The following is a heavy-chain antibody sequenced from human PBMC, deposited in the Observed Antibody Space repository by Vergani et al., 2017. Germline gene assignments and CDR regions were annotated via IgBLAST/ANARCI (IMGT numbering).Heavy chain of an antibody. CDR2: IYYSGST. Sequence: QVQLVESGGGLVKPGGSLRLSCAASGFTFSDYYMSWIRQAPGKGLEWIGYIYYSGSTNYNPSLKSRVTISVDTSKNQFSLKLSSVTAADTAVYYCARVYDFWSGRKPYNWFDPWGQGTLVTVSS. V-gene: IGHV4-59*01. CDR3: ARVYDFWSGRKPYNWFDP. J-gene: IGHJ5*02. CDR1: GFTFSDYY. D-gene: IGHD3-3*01.